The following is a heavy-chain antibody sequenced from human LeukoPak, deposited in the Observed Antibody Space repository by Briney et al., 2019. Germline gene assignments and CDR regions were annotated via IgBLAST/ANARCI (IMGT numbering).Heavy chain of an antibody. CDR3: ARDPTAAAGLFMDV. J-gene: IGHJ6*03. Sequence: GGSLRLSCAASGFTFSSYAMHWVRQAPGKGLEWVAVISYDGSNKYYADSVKGRFTISRDNSKNTLYLQMNSLRAEDTAVYYCARDPTAAAGLFMDVWGKGTTVTVSS. V-gene: IGHV3-30-3*01. CDR2: ISYDGSNK. D-gene: IGHD6-13*01. CDR1: GFTFSSYA.